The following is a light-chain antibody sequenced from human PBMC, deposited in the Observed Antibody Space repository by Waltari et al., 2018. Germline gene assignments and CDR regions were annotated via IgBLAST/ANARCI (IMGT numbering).Light chain of an antibody. CDR2: WAP. CDR3: QQYTSPPRP. J-gene: IGKJ1*01. Sequence: DIVMTQSPDSLAVSLGERAPIHCTSSPSLFQSSTNRHFLAWFQQTPGQPPKLLIYWAPTRATGVPGRFSGSGSGTEFTLTIRSLQAEYVAVYYCQQYTSPPRPFGQGTKVEI. V-gene: IGKV4-1*01. CDR1: PSLFQSSTNRHF.